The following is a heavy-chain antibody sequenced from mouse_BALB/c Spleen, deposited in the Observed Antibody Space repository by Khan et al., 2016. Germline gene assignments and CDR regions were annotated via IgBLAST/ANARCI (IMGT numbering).Heavy chain of an antibody. Sequence: QIQLVQSGPELKKPGETVKISCKASGYTFTNYGMNWVKQAPGKGLKWMGWINTYTGEPTYADDFKGRFAFSLETSASTAYLQINNLKNEDMATYFCARYYGSSYYFDYWGQGTTLTVSS. CDR1: GYTFTNYG. V-gene: IGHV9-1*02. CDR2: INTYTGEP. D-gene: IGHD1-1*01. CDR3: ARYYGSSYYFDY. J-gene: IGHJ2*01.